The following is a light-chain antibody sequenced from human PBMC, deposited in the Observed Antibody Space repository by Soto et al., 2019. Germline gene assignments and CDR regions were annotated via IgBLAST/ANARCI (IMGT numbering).Light chain of an antibody. CDR1: QSVSSY. J-gene: IGKJ2*01. V-gene: IGKV3-11*01. CDR2: DSS. Sequence: EIVLTQSPATLSLSPGERATLSCRASQSVSSYLAWYQQKPGQAPRLLIYDSSNRATGIPARFSGSGSGTDFPPATGSLEPEDCAVYYCQQRSNWPPYTFGQGTKLEIK. CDR3: QQRSNWPPYT.